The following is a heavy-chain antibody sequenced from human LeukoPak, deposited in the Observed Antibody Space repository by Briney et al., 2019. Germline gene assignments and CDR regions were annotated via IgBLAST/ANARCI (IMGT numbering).Heavy chain of an antibody. Sequence: SETLSLTCTVSGASMNTYYWTWIRQFPGKGLEGIGYISSTGSTNYNPPLKSRVTISLDTSKNQFSLELSSVTATDTAMYYCARHSVTYGSGAWGQGTLVTVSS. CDR1: GASMNTYY. D-gene: IGHD6-25*01. CDR3: ARHSVTYGSGA. J-gene: IGHJ5*02. V-gene: IGHV4-59*08. CDR2: ISSTGST.